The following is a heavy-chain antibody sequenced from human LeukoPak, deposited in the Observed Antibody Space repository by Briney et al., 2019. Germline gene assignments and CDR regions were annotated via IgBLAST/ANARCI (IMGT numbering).Heavy chain of an antibody. D-gene: IGHD1-26*01. CDR1: GGSFSGYY. CDR2: INHSGST. J-gene: IGHJ4*02. CDR3: AREKGATTDY. V-gene: IGHV4-34*01. Sequence: PSETLSLTCAVYGGSFSGYYWSWIRQPPGKGLEWIGEINHSGSTNYNPSLKSRVTISVDTSKNQFSLKLSSVTAADTAVYYCAREKGATTDYWGQGTLVTVSS.